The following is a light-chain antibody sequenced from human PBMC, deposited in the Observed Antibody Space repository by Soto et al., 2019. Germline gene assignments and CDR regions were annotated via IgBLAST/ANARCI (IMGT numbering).Light chain of an antibody. J-gene: IGKJ4*01. CDR1: QRVNSN. CDR3: HQYHFWPPLT. V-gene: IGKV3-15*01. Sequence: EIVMTQSPATLSVSPGERATLSCRASQRVNSNLAWYRQKPGQAPKLLISDASTMATGVPARFSGSGSGTEFTLPLSSLQSDDSGIYYCHQYHFWPPLTFGGATNVHIK. CDR2: DAS.